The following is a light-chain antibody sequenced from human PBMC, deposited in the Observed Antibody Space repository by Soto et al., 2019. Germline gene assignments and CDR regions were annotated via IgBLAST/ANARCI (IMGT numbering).Light chain of an antibody. CDR2: GAS. CDR3: QQYNNWPGT. J-gene: IGKJ1*01. V-gene: IGKV3-15*01. CDR1: QSVSSK. Sequence: IVMTQSPAPLSVSPGARATLSGRASQSVSSKSAWYQQKPGQAPRLLIYGASTRATGIPARFSGSGSGTEFTLTITSPQSEDFAVYYCQQYNNWPGTFGQGTKVDIK.